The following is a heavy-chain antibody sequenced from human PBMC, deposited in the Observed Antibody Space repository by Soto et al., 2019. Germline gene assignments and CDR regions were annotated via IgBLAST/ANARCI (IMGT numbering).Heavy chain of an antibody. CDR2: IRSTACGAPT. Sequence: GGSLRLSCTSSGFTSGVYTMAWVRQAPGKGIEWVGSIRSTACGAPTDYAASVKDRFIISRDDSRDVAYLQMNSLRTEDTAVYYCTRAREWVIRIRFYYHGFDVWGQGTTVTVSS. J-gene: IGHJ6*02. V-gene: IGHV3-49*04. CDR1: GFTSGVYT. D-gene: IGHD2-21*01. CDR3: TRAREWVIRIRFYYHGFDV.